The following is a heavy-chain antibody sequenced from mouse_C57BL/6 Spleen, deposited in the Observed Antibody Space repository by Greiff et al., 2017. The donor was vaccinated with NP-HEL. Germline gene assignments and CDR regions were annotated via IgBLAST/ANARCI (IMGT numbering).Heavy chain of an antibody. CDR3: ERLIKSGYALDY. J-gene: IGHJ4*01. Sequence: QVQLQQSGPELVKPGASVKISCKASGYAFSSSWMNWVKQRPGKGLEWIGRIYPGDGDTNYNGKFKGKATLTADKSSSTAYMQLSSLTSEDSAVYFCERLIKSGYALDYWGQGTSVTVSS. CDR1: GYAFSSSW. CDR2: IYPGDGDT. V-gene: IGHV1-82*01.